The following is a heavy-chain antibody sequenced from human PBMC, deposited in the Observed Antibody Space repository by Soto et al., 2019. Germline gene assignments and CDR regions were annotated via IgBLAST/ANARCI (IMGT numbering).Heavy chain of an antibody. CDR2: IWYDGSNK. J-gene: IGHJ6*02. CDR1: GFTFSSYG. Sequence: QVQLVESGGGVVQPGRSLRLSCAASGFTFSSYGMHWVRQAPGKGLEWVAVIWYDGSNKYYADSVKGRFTISRDNSKNTLYLQMNSLRAEDTAVYYCATGQYQLPYYYYYGMDVWGQGTTVTVSS. V-gene: IGHV3-33*01. D-gene: IGHD2-2*01. CDR3: ATGQYQLPYYYYYGMDV.